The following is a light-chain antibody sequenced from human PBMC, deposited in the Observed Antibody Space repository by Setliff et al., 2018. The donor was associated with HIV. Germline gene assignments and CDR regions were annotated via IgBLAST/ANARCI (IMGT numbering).Light chain of an antibody. Sequence: QSALTQPASVSGSPGQSITISCTGTSGDIGAFTFVSWYQQYPGKAPKLLIYEVTERPSGVSARFSGFKSGNTASLIISGLQAEDEADYYCSSFGRNSLLGFGSGTKVTVL. CDR3: SSFGRNSLLG. J-gene: IGLJ1*01. CDR1: SGDIGAFTF. CDR2: EVT. V-gene: IGLV2-14*01.